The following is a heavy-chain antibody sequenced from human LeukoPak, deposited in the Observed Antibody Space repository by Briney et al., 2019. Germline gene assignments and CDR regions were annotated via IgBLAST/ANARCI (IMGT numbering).Heavy chain of an antibody. CDR3: ARVEMATLRGPFDY. CDR1: GGTFSSYA. V-gene: IGHV1-69*04. D-gene: IGHD5-24*01. Sequence: SVKVSCKASGGTFSSYAISWVRQAPGQGLEWMGRIIPIFGIANYAQKFQGRVTITADKFTSTAYMELSSLRSEDTAVYYCARVEMATLRGPFDYWGQGTLVTVSS. CDR2: IIPIFGIA. J-gene: IGHJ4*02.